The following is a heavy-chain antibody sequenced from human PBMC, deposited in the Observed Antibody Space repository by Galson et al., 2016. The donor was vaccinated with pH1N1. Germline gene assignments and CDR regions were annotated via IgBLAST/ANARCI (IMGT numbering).Heavy chain of an antibody. Sequence: TLSLTCTVSGDSIGSGSYYWNWLRQPAGKGLEWIGYIYSSGNTNYNPSLKSRVTISLDTSKNQFSLKLSSVTAADTAVYYWATDSIVARLTYWGQGTLVTVSS. CDR1: GDSIGSGSYY. V-gene: IGHV4-61*09. CDR2: IYSSGNT. CDR3: ATDSIVARLTY. D-gene: IGHD5-12*01. J-gene: IGHJ4*02.